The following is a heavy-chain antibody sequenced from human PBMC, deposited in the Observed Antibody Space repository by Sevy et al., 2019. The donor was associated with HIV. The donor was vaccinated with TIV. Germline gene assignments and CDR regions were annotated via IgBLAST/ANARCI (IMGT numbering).Heavy chain of an antibody. J-gene: IGHJ6*02. Sequence: GGSLRLSCAASGFTFSSYGMHWVRQAPGKGLEWVAVIWYDGSNKYYADSVKGRFTISRDNSKNTLYLQMNSLRADDTAVYYCARDGSRAKDSYYYYGMDVWGQGTTVTVSS. CDR2: IWYDGSNK. CDR1: GFTFSSYG. D-gene: IGHD1-26*01. CDR3: ARDGSRAKDSYYYYGMDV. V-gene: IGHV3-33*01.